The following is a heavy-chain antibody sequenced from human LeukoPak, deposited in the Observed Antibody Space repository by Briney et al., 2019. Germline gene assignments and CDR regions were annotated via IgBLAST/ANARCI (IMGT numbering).Heavy chain of an antibody. V-gene: IGHV4-59*01. Sequence: SSETLSLTCTVSGGSISSYYWSWIRQPPGKGLEWIGYIYYSGSTNYNPSLKSRVTISVDTSKNQFSLKLSSVTAADTAVYYCARSLHYFDYWGQGTLVTVSS. J-gene: IGHJ4*02. CDR2: IYYSGST. CDR3: ARSLHYFDY. CDR1: GGSISSYY.